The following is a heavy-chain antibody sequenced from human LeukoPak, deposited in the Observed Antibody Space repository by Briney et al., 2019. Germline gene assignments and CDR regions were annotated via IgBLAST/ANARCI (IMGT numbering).Heavy chain of an antibody. Sequence: SVKVSCEASGYTFTSYGISWVRQAPGQGLEWMGWISAYNGNTNYAQKLQGRVTMTTDTSTSTAYMELRSLRSDDTAVYYCARRRGYGVLWFGELPNYYYYGMDVWGKGTTVTVSS. CDR3: ARRRGYGVLWFGELPNYYYYGMDV. J-gene: IGHJ6*04. D-gene: IGHD3-10*01. CDR2: ISAYNGNT. V-gene: IGHV1-18*04. CDR1: GYTFTSYG.